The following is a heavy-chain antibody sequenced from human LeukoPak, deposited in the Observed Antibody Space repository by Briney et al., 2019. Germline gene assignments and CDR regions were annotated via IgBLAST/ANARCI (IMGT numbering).Heavy chain of an antibody. V-gene: IGHV3-33*01. D-gene: IGHD5-24*01. Sequence: GGSLRLSCAASGFTFSSYGMHWVRQAPGKGLEWVAVIWYDGSNKYYADSVKGRFTISRDNSKNTLYLQMNSLRAEDTAVYYCARVTRDGYSYYYYYGMDVWGQGNTVTVS. J-gene: IGHJ6*02. CDR1: GFTFSSYG. CDR2: IWYDGSNK. CDR3: ARVTRDGYSYYYYYGMDV.